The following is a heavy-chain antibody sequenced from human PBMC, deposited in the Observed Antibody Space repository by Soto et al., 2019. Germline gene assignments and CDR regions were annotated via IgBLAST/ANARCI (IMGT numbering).Heavy chain of an antibody. CDR1: GFTFSSYA. D-gene: IGHD3-22*01. CDR2: ISGSGGST. CDR3: AKDHYYDSSGYPEYFQH. Sequence: GSLRLSCAASGFTFSSYAMSWVRQAPGKGLEWVSAISGSGGSTYYADSVKGRFTISRDNSKNTLYLQMNSLRAEDTAVYYCAKDHYYDSSGYPEYFQHWGQGTLVTVSS. J-gene: IGHJ1*01. V-gene: IGHV3-23*01.